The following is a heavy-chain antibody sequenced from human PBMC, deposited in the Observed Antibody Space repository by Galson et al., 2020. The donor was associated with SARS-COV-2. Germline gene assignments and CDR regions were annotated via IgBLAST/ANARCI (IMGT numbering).Heavy chain of an antibody. CDR2: ISPNGATS. V-gene: IGHV3-64D*09. Sequence: GGSLRLSCSASGFIFSDFAMHWVRQAPGKGLQYVSAISPNGATSFYSDSVDGRFTMSRDNAKNTFYLQMTGLRVEDTAFYYCLSFSSTRQTYWGQGTLVTVSS. D-gene: IGHD2-2*01. J-gene: IGHJ4*02. CDR3: LSFSSTRQTY. CDR1: GFIFSDFA.